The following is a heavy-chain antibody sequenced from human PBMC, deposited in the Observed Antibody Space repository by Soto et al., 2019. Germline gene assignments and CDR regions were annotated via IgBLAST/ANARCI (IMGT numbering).Heavy chain of an antibody. Sequence: GESLKISCKGSGYSFTSYWIGWVRQMPGKGLEWMGIIYPGDSDTRYSPSFQGQDTISADKSISTAYLQWSSLKASDTAMYYCARSSPAYNYDLWSGYYTTQGNWFDPWGQGTLVTVSS. J-gene: IGHJ5*02. D-gene: IGHD3-3*01. CDR3: ARSSPAYNYDLWSGYYTTQGNWFDP. CDR1: GYSFTSYW. CDR2: IYPGDSDT. V-gene: IGHV5-51*01.